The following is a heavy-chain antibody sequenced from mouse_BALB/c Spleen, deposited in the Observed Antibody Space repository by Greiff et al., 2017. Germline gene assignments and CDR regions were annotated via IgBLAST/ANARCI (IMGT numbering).Heavy chain of an antibody. D-gene: IGHD2-2*01. V-gene: IGHV5-4*02. Sequence: EVNVVESGGGLVKPGGSLKLSCAASGFTFSDYYMYWVRQTPEKRLEWVATISDGGSYTYYPDSVKGRFTISRDNAKNNLYLQMSSLRSEDTAMYYCARQTAMVTSEGFAYWGQGTLVTVSA. J-gene: IGHJ3*01. CDR1: GFTFSDYY. CDR2: ISDGGSYT. CDR3: ARQTAMVTSEGFAY.